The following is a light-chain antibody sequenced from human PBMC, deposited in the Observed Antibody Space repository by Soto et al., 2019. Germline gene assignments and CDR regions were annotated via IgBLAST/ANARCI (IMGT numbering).Light chain of an antibody. V-gene: IGKV3-20*01. CDR2: GAS. CDR1: QSVSSSY. J-gene: IGKJ2*01. CDR3: HQYGSLYT. Sequence: EIVLTQSPGTLSLSAGERATISCRASQSVSSSYLACYQQKPGQATRLLIYGASSKATGIPYRFSGSGSGTDFTLTISRLEPEDFAVYYCHQYGSLYTFGQGTKLEIK.